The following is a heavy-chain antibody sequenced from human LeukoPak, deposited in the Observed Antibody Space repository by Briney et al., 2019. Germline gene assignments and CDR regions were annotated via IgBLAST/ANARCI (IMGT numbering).Heavy chain of an antibody. CDR3: ARQEVAVAGDYYYYNMDI. V-gene: IGHV5-51*01. CDR2: ISPGDSDT. J-gene: IGHJ6*02. CDR1: GYSFTRYW. Sequence: GESLKISCKGSGYSFTRYWIGWVRQMPGKGLEWMGIISPGDSDTRYSPSFQGQVTTSADKSITTAYLQWSSLKASDTAMYYCARQEVAVAGDYYYYNMDIWGQGTPVTVSS. D-gene: IGHD6-19*01.